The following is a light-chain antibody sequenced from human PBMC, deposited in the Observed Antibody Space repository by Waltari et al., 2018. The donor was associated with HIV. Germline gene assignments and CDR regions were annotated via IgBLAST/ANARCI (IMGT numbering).Light chain of an antibody. J-gene: IGLJ3*02. CDR2: TNN. CDR3: AAWDGSLRGGV. V-gene: IGLV1-47*01. CDR1: STNIGTTE. Sequence: QPVQTHPPSLSGTPGERVTIPRPGPSTNIGTTELSLYQHRPGTAPKILIFTNNQRPSWVPGRFSASKSGTSASLAISALQSDDEADYYCAAWDGSLRGGVFGGGTKLTV.